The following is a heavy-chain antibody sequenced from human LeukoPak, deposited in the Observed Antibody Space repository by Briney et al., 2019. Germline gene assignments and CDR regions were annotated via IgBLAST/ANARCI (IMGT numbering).Heavy chain of an antibody. V-gene: IGHV1-8*02. CDR2: INPNNGNT. CDR1: GYTFTTYD. CDR3: ATDYFNSGSYYMGIEY. D-gene: IGHD3-10*01. J-gene: IGHJ4*02. Sequence: ASVKVSFKCSGYTFTTYDINWVRQATGQGLEWMGWINPNNGNTGYAQKLQGRVSITRNTSMRTDYMDLSSLSADDAAVCYCATDYFNSGSYYMGIEYWGQGTLVTVSS.